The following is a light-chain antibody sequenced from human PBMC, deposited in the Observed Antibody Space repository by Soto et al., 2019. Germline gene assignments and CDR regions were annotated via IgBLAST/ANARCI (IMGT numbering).Light chain of an antibody. CDR3: QQANSFPFT. Sequence: EIVLTQSPGTLSLSPGERATLSCRASQSVDSRYLAWYQQKPGQAPRLLIYGASSRATGIPDRFSGSGSGTDFTLTISSLQPEDFATYFCQQANSFPFTFGGGTKVEIE. CDR1: QSVDSRY. V-gene: IGKV3-20*01. J-gene: IGKJ4*01. CDR2: GAS.